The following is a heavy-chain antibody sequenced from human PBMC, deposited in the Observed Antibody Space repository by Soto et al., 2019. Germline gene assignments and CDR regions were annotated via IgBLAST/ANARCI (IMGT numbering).Heavy chain of an antibody. Sequence: ASVKVSCKASGYTLTGYYMPWVRQAPGQGLEWMGWINPNSGGTNYAQKFQGWVTMTRDTSISTPHMELSRLRSNATAGYYRARGRAVAGTLNFYYYYCMDVWGRGTTVAVSS. CDR1: GYTLTGYY. CDR3: ARGRAVAGTLNFYYYYCMDV. D-gene: IGHD6-19*01. V-gene: IGHV1-2*04. J-gene: IGHJ6*02. CDR2: INPNSGGT.